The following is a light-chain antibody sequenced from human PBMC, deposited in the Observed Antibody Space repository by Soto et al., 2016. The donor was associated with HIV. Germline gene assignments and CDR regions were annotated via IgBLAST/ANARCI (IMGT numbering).Light chain of an antibody. J-gene: IGKJ1*01. CDR1: QSISRW. CDR3: QQYETFST. CDR2: KTS. V-gene: IGKV1-5*03. Sequence: DIQVTQSPSTLSPSVGDTVTMTCRASQSISRWLAWYQQKPGKAPKLLIYKTSILESGVPSRFSGSGSETEFSLTIRNLQPDDSATYFCQQYETFSTFGQGTKVAV.